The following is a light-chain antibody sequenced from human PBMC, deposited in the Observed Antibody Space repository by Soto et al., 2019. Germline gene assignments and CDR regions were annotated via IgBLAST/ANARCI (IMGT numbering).Light chain of an antibody. Sequence: QSALTQPASVSGSPGQSITISCTGTSSDVGGYNYVSWYQHHPGKAPKVMIYDVNNRPSGVSNRFSGSKSGNTASLTISGLQAEDEADYYCSSYTSSSTLVFGGGTKLTVL. CDR3: SSYTSSSTLV. CDR1: SSDVGGYNY. CDR2: DVN. J-gene: IGLJ2*01. V-gene: IGLV2-14*03.